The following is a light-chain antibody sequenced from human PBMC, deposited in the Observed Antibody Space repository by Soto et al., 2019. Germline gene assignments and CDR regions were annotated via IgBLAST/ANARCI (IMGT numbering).Light chain of an antibody. J-gene: IGKJ1*01. CDR3: QQYNNWPPWT. CDR1: QSVSGN. Sequence: EIVMTRSPATLSVSPGERAALSCRASQSVSGNLAWYQQKPGQAPRLLIYGASNRATGIPARFSGSGSGTEFTLTISSLQSEDFAIYYCQQYNNWPPWTFGQGTKVEI. CDR2: GAS. V-gene: IGKV3D-15*01.